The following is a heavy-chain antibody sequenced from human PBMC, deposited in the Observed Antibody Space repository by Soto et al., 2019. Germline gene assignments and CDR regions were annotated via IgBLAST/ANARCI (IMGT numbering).Heavy chain of an antibody. Sequence: ASVKGSCKASGYTFTSYDISWVRQATGQGLEWMGWMNPNSGNTSYAQKFQGRVTMTRNTSISTAYMELSSLRSEDTAVYYCAREIHDRSAYYPDYWGQGTLVTVSS. CDR1: GYTFTSYD. CDR3: AREIHDRSAYYPDY. D-gene: IGHD3-22*01. J-gene: IGHJ4*02. V-gene: IGHV1-8*01. CDR2: MNPNSGNT.